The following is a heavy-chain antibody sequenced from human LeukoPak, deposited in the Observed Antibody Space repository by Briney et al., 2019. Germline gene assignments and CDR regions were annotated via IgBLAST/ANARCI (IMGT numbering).Heavy chain of an antibody. CDR3: ARDSTGDYAFDY. V-gene: IGHV3-66*01. D-gene: IGHD4-17*01. J-gene: IGHJ4*02. CDR2: IYSGGST. Sequence: GILRLSCAASGFTVSTSYMSWVRQAPGKGLEWVSVIYSGGSTYYADSVKGRFTVSRDNSMNTLYLQMNSLRAEDTAVYYCARDSTGDYAFDYWGQGTLVTVSS. CDR1: GFTVSTSY.